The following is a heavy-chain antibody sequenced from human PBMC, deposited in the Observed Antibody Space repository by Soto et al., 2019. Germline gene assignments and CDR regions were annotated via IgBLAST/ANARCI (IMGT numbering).Heavy chain of an antibody. J-gene: IGHJ4*02. D-gene: IGHD3-16*01. V-gene: IGHV1-8*02. CDR1: GYTFTSYD. Sequence: QVQLVQSGAEVKKPGASVKVSCKASGYTFTSYDINWVRQATGQGLEWMGWMNPNSGNTGYAQKFQGRVTMTRNTSISTAYMELSSLRSEDTAVYYCASGRDLITFGGVRERDFDYWGQGTLVTVSS. CDR3: ASGRDLITFGGVRERDFDY. CDR2: MNPNSGNT.